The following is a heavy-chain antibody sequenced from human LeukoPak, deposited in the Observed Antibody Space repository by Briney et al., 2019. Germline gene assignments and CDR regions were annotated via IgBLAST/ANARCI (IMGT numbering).Heavy chain of an antibody. Sequence: GGSLRLSCAASGFTFSSSWMSWVRQAPGKGLEWVSSISGSGDSTYYADSVKGRFTISRDNSKNTLYLQMNSLRAEDAAVYYCAKDRGIISDYWGQGTLVTVSS. CDR1: GFTFSSSW. J-gene: IGHJ4*02. D-gene: IGHD3-10*01. CDR3: AKDRGIISDY. V-gene: IGHV3-23*01. CDR2: ISGSGDST.